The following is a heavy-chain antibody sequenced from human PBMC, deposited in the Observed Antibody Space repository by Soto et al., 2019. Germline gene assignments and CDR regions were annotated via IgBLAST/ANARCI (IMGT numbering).Heavy chain of an antibody. CDR3: AREPQIQLWFTHGKSDAFDI. J-gene: IGHJ3*02. D-gene: IGHD5-18*01. V-gene: IGHV1-69*13. CDR2: VIPIFGTA. CDR1: GGTFSSYA. Sequence: SVKVSCKASGGTFSSYAISWVRQAPGQGLEWMGGVIPIFGTANYAQKFQGRVTITADEYTSTAYMELSSLRSEDTAVYYCAREPQIQLWFTHGKSDAFDIWGQGTTVTASS.